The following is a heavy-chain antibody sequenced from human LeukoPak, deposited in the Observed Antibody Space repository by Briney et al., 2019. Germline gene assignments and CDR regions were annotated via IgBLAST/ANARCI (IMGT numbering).Heavy chain of an antibody. CDR3: ARELVNFKGYYYMDV. CDR2: IYYSGST. V-gene: IGHV4-39*07. Sequence: SETLSLTCTVSGGSISSSSYYWGWIRQPPGKGLEWIGSIYYSGSTYYNPSLKSRVTISVDTSKNQFSLKLSSVTAADTAVYYCARELVNFKGYYYMDVWGKGTTVTVSS. CDR1: GGSISSSSYY. J-gene: IGHJ6*03. D-gene: IGHD6-6*01.